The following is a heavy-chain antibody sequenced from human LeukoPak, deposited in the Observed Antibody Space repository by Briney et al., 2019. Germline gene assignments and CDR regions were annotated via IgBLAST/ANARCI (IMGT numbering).Heavy chain of an antibody. J-gene: IGHJ3*02. CDR2: MNPNSGNT. D-gene: IGHD6-6*01. CDR1: GYTFTNYG. Sequence: ASVKVSCKASGYTFTNYGINWVRQATGQGLEWMGWMNPNSGNTGYAQKFQGRVIITRNTSISTAYMELSSLRSEDTAVYYCARGKAVRQSDAFDIWGQGTMVTVSS. V-gene: IGHV1-8*01. CDR3: ARGKAVRQSDAFDI.